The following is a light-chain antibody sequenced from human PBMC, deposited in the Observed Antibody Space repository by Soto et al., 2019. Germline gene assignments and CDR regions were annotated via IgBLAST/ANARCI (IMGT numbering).Light chain of an antibody. CDR3: QQRSNWPPT. Sequence: EIVLTQSPATLSLSPGERATLSCRASQSVSSYLAWYQQKPGQAPRLLIYDASNRATGIPARCSGSGSGTDFTLTISSLEPEDFAVYYCQQRSNWPPTFGQRTRLEIK. V-gene: IGKV3-11*01. CDR2: DAS. CDR1: QSVSSY. J-gene: IGKJ5*01.